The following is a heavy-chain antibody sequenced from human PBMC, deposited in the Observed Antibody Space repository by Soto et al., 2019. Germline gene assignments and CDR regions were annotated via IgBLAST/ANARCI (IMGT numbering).Heavy chain of an antibody. CDR3: VRVVAIPGYPDH. J-gene: IGHJ4*02. D-gene: IGHD5-12*01. CDR2: IVPTVDTS. Sequence: QVQLVQFGAEVRQPASSVKVSCKTSGATFSSYAITWVRQAPGQGLEWMGGIVPTVDTSTYAQKFQGRVTITADKFTNTVYMELSSLRSDDTAVYYCVRVVAIPGYPDHWGQGTLVTVSS. CDR1: GATFSSYA. V-gene: IGHV1-69*14.